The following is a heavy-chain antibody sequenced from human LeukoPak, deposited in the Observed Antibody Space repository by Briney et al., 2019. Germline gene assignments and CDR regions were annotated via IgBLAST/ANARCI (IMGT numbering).Heavy chain of an antibody. CDR1: GYTFPTYG. V-gene: IGHV1-18*01. CDR3: AKETTVTTKMDV. D-gene: IGHD4-17*01. CDR2: ISPNNGNT. J-gene: IGHJ6*02. Sequence: GASVKVSCKASGYTFPTYGISWVRQAPGQGLEWMGWISPNNGNTNYAQKLQGRVTMTTDTSTSTAYMELRSLRSDDTAVYYCAKETTVTTKMDVWGQGTTVTVSS.